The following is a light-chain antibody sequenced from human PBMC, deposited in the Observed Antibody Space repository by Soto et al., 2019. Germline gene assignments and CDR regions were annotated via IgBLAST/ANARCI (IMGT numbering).Light chain of an antibody. Sequence: DIQMTQSPSSLSASIGDRVTITCRASQSISTFLAWYQQKPGKVPKLLIYGSSTLQSGVPSRFSGSGSGTDFTLTISSLQPEDVATYYCQKYDSDPRTFGQGTKVDIK. V-gene: IGKV1-27*01. CDR1: QSISTF. CDR3: QKYDSDPRT. CDR2: GSS. J-gene: IGKJ1*01.